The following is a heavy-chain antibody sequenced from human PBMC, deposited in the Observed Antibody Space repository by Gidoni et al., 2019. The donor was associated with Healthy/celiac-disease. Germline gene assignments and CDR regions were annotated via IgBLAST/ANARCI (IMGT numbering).Heavy chain of an antibody. J-gene: IGHJ3*02. CDR1: GGTFRSYS. CDR2: IIPIFCTA. CDR3: ATVTSRYCSGGSCYRDAFDI. Sequence: QVQLVQSGAEVKKPGSSVKVSCKASGGTFRSYSLSWVRQAPGQGLEWMGGIIPIFCTANYAQKFQGRVTITADESTSTAYMELSSLRSEDTAVYYCATVTSRYCSGGSCYRDAFDIWGQGTMVTVSS. V-gene: IGHV1-69*01. D-gene: IGHD2-15*01.